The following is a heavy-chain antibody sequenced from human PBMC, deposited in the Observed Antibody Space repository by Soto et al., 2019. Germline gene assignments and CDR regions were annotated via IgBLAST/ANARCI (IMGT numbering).Heavy chain of an antibody. Sequence: QVQLVQSGAEVKKPGSSVKVSCKASGGTFSSYAISWVRQAPGQGLEWMGGIIPIFGTANYAQKFQGRVTITEDESTSTAYRELSSLRSEDTAVYYCATRRNDGDYVIWLYLDYWGQGTLVTVSS. J-gene: IGHJ4*02. CDR1: GGTFSSYA. V-gene: IGHV1-69*01. CDR3: ATRRNDGDYVIWLYLDY. D-gene: IGHD4-17*01. CDR2: IIPIFGTA.